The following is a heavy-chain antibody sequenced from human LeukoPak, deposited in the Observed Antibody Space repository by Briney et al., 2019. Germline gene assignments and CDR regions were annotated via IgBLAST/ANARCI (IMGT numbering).Heavy chain of an antibody. CDR2: IHYTGGT. CDR3: ARAGDSSGWFWQY. D-gene: IGHD6-13*01. V-gene: IGHV4-59*01. J-gene: IGHJ4*02. CDR1: GGSISSYY. Sequence: SETLSLTCTVSGGSISSYYWSWIRQSPGKGLEWIGQIHYTGGTSYKPSLKSRLTVSLDTSKNQFSLKLSSVTAADTAVYYCARAGDSSGWFWQYWGQGTLVTVSS.